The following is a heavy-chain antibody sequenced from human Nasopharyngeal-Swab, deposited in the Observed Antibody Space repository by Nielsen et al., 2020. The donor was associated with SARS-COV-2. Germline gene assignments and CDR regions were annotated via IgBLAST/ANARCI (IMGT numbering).Heavy chain of an antibody. CDR1: GFTVSSNY. CDR3: ARDLGYSYGNDY. CDR2: IYSCGST. J-gene: IGHJ4*02. Sequence: GESLKISCAASGFTVSSNYMSWVRQAPGKGLEWVSVIYSCGSTDYADSVKGRFTISRDNAKNSLYLQMNSLRAEDTAVYYCARDLGYSYGNDYWGQGTLVTVSS. V-gene: IGHV3-66*03. D-gene: IGHD5-18*01.